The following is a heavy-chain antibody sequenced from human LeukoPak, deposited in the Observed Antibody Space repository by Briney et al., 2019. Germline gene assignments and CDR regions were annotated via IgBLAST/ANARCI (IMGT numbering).Heavy chain of an antibody. CDR3: ARGNDYGDYLDAFDI. V-gene: IGHV4-31*03. J-gene: IGHJ3*02. D-gene: IGHD4-17*01. CDR2: IYYSGST. Sequence: PSQTLSLTCTVSGGSISSGGYYWSWIRQHPGKGLEWIGYIYYSGSTYYNPSLKSRVTISVDTSKNQFSLKLSSVTAADTDVYYCARGNDYGDYLDAFDIWGQGTMVTVSS. CDR1: GGSISSGGYY.